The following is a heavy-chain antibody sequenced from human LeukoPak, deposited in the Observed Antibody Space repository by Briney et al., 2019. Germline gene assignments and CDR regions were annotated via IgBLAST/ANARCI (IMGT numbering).Heavy chain of an antibody. J-gene: IGHJ5*02. CDR3: ARERGTVQRVSSWEVPNWFDP. D-gene: IGHD1-26*01. CDR1: GYTFTGYY. V-gene: IGHV1-2*02. CDR2: INPNSGGT. Sequence: ASVKVSCKASGYTFTGYYMHWVRQAPGQGLEWMGWINPNSGGTNYAQKFQGRVTMTRDTSISTAYMELSRLRSDDTAVYYCARERGTVQRVSSWEVPNWFDPWGQGTLVTVSS.